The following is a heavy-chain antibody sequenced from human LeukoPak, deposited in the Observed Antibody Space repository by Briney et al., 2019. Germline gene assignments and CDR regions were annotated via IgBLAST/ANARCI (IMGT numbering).Heavy chain of an antibody. CDR2: INHSGGT. D-gene: IGHD2-8*01. J-gene: IGHJ4*02. V-gene: IGHV4-34*01. CDR3: ARARTPSFIVLMVYARRGFDY. Sequence: SETLSLTCAVYGGSFSGYYWSWIRQPPGKGLEWIGEINHSGGTKYNPSLKSRVTISVDTSKNQFSLKLSSVTAADTAVYYCARARTPSFIVLMVYARRGFDYWGQGTLVTVSS. CDR1: GGSFSGYY.